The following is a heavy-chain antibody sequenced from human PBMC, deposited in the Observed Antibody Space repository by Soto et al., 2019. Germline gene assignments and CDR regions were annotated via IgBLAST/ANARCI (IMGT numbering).Heavy chain of an antibody. CDR2: IYYSGST. Sequence: PSETLSLTCTVSGGSISSGGYYWSWIRQHPGKGLEWIGYIYYSGSTYYNPSLKSRVTIPVDTSKNQFSLKLSSVTAADTAVYYCARWAAGSGSSYDYWGQGTLVTVSS. CDR1: GGSISSGGYY. V-gene: IGHV4-31*03. D-gene: IGHD3-10*01. CDR3: ARWAAGSGSSYDY. J-gene: IGHJ4*02.